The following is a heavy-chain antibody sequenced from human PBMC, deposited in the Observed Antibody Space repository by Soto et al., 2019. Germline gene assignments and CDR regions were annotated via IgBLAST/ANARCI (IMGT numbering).Heavy chain of an antibody. J-gene: IGHJ4*02. Sequence: SETLSLTCTVSGGSISSGGYYWSWIRQHPGKGLEWIGYIYYSGSTYYNPSLKSRVTISVDTSKNQFSLKLSSVTAADTAVYYCARSPPEFRSSTSCYLHPPYYFDYWGQGTLVTVSS. D-gene: IGHD2-2*01. CDR2: IYYSGST. CDR1: GGSISSGGYY. CDR3: ARSPPEFRSSTSCYLHPPYYFDY. V-gene: IGHV4-31*03.